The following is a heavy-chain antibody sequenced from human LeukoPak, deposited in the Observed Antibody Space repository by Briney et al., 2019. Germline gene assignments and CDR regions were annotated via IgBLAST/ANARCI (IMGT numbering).Heavy chain of an antibody. CDR3: VRADLD. CDR2: INPDGSEK. CDR1: GFTFSSYW. J-gene: IGHJ4*02. V-gene: IGHV3-7*01. Sequence: GGSLRLSCAASGFTFSSYWMSWVRQAPEKGLEWVANINPDGSEKYYMDSVKGRFTISRDNAKYSLSLQMNNLRATDTALYYCVRADLDWGQGTLVTVSS.